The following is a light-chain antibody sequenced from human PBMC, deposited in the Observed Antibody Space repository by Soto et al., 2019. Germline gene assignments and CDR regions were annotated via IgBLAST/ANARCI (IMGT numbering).Light chain of an antibody. Sequence: QSVLTQPPSVSAAPGQTVTISCSGSSSNIGSNYVSWYQQLPGAAPKLLIYDSNKRPSWIPERFSASKSGTSATLGITGLQTGDEADYYCGAWDGSLRLYVFGTGTKVTVL. J-gene: IGLJ1*01. V-gene: IGLV1-51*01. CDR1: SSNIGSNY. CDR3: GAWDGSLRLYV. CDR2: DSN.